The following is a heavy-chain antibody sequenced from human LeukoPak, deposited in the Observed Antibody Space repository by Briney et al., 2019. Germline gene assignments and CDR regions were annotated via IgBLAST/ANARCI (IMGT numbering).Heavy chain of an antibody. CDR2: IYPGDSVT. CDR1: GYSFSSYW. D-gene: IGHD6-13*01. Sequence: GESLKISCKGSGYSFSSYWIAWVRQMPGKGLEWMGIIYPGDSVTTYSPSFEGQVTISVDKSIATAYLQWSSPKASDTAMYYCARQGGIAAPGALEDWGQGTLVTVSS. J-gene: IGHJ4*02. V-gene: IGHV5-51*01. CDR3: ARQGGIAAPGALED.